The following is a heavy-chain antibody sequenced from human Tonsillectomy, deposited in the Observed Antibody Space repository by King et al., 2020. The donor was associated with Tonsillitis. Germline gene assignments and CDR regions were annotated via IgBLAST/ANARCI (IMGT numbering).Heavy chain of an antibody. CDR3: ARRGYAYGNWFDH. CDR1: GGSISSNNHY. Sequence: QLQESGPGLVKPSETLSLTCTVSGGSISSNNHYWGWIRQPPGKGLEWIASFYNSGSTYYNPSLKSRVTISVDSSKKQFSLKLSSVTGADTAVYYCARRGYAYGNWFDHWGQGTLVTVSS. CDR2: FYNSGST. J-gene: IGHJ5*02. D-gene: IGHD5-18*01. V-gene: IGHV4-39*01.